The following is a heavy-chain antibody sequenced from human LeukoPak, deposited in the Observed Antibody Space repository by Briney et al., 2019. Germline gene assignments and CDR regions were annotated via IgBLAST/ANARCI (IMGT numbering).Heavy chain of an antibody. CDR1: GFTVSSNY. J-gene: IGHJ4*02. CDR3: ASSSWFYYFNY. Sequence: PGGSLRLSCAASGFTVSSNYMSWVRQAPGKGLEWVSVIYSGGSTYYADSVKGRFTISRGNSKNTLYLQMNSLRAEDTAVYYCASSSWFYYFNYWGQGTLVTVSS. V-gene: IGHV3-53*01. CDR2: IYSGGST. D-gene: IGHD6-13*01.